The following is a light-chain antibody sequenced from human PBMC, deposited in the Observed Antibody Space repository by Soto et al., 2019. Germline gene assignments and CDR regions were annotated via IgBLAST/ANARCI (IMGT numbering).Light chain of an antibody. CDR2: LGS. J-gene: IGKJ4*01. Sequence: DIVLTQSPLSLPVTPGESASISCKASQSLLLSSGNNYLDWYLQKPGQSPQLLIYLGSTLPSGVPDRFSGSGSGTDFTMKISTVEAEDVGVYYCAQALQTVTFGGGTKVEIK. V-gene: IGKV2-28*01. CDR1: QSLLLSSGNNY. CDR3: AQALQTVT.